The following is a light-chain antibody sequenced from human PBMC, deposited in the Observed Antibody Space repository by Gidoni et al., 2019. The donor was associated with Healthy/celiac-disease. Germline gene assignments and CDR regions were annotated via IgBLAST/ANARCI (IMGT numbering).Light chain of an antibody. CDR2: DAS. J-gene: IGKJ5*01. Sequence: EIVMTQSPASLSVSPGERATLSCRASQSISSNLGWYQHKPGQAPRLLMYDASTRATGIPARCSGSGSGTEFTLSISSLQSEDFAVYYCQQYNNWRSITFXQXTRLEI. CDR3: QQYNNWRSIT. V-gene: IGKV3-15*01. CDR1: QSISSN.